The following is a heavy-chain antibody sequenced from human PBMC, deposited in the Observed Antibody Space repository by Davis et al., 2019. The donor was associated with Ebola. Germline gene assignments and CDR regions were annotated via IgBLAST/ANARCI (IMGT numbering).Heavy chain of an antibody. CDR3: AKSLHDFCSGGSCYDSSFDI. CDR1: GFTFRNYG. Sequence: GESLKISCSASGFTFRNYGMHWVRQAPGKGLEWVAVISFDGSNKYYPDSVKGRFTISRDNSKNTLYLQMDRLRAEDTAVYYCAKSLHDFCSGGSCYDSSFDIWGQGTMVSV. D-gene: IGHD2-15*01. J-gene: IGHJ3*02. CDR2: ISFDGSNK. V-gene: IGHV3-30*18.